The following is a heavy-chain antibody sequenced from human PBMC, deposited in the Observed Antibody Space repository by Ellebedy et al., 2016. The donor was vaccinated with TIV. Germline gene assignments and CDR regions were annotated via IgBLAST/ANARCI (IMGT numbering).Heavy chain of an antibody. D-gene: IGHD3-10*01. Sequence: GESLKISCAASGFTFSRYWMHWVRQAPGQGLVWVSLINSDGSRTTYADSVKGRFTISRDNAKNTLYLQMNSLRAEDTAVYYCASRGVAVQGADYWGQGTLVTVSS. J-gene: IGHJ4*02. CDR3: ASRGVAVQGADY. CDR1: GFTFSRYW. V-gene: IGHV3-74*01. CDR2: INSDGSRT.